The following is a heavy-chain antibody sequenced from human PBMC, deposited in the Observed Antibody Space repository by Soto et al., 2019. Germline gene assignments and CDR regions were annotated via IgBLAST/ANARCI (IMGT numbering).Heavy chain of an antibody. D-gene: IGHD3-10*01. Sequence: QVQLVESGGGVVQPGRSVRLSCAASGFDFSNYGIHWVRRAPGKGLEWVAVIWFDGNDKYYADSVKGRIAVSRDNSKNTLYLQMSSLRAEDTAVYYCARDLYTSRQRYYYYAMDVWGQGTTVTVSS. CDR3: ARDLYTSRQRYYYYAMDV. J-gene: IGHJ6*02. CDR1: GFDFSNYG. CDR2: IWFDGNDK. V-gene: IGHV3-33*01.